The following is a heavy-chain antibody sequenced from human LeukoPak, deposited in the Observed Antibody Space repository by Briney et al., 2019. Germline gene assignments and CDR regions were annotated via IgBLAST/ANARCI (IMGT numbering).Heavy chain of an antibody. CDR3: ARQMGCSSTSCYGMGV. CDR2: IDPSDAYT. J-gene: IGHJ6*02. Sequence: GESLKISCKGSGYSFTSYWISWVRQMRGKGLEWMGRIDPSDAYTNYSPAFQGHVTISADKSISTAYLQWSGLKASDTAMYYCARQMGCSSTSCYGMGVWGQGTTVTVSS. V-gene: IGHV5-10-1*01. CDR1: GYSFTSYW. D-gene: IGHD2-2*01.